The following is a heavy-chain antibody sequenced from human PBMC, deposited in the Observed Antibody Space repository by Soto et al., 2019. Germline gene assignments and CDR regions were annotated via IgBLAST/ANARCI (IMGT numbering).Heavy chain of an antibody. D-gene: IGHD4-4*01. CDR2: IKPDGSEQ. J-gene: IGHJ4*02. V-gene: IGHV3-7*01. Sequence: LRLSCAASGFTFRRHWMSWVRQAPGKGLEWVANIKPDGSEQYYVDSVKGRFTISRDNAKNSFDLQMNSLRVDDTAVYYCARVVGMATVLFDSWGQGTSVTVSS. CDR3: ARVVGMATVLFDS. CDR1: GFTFRRHW.